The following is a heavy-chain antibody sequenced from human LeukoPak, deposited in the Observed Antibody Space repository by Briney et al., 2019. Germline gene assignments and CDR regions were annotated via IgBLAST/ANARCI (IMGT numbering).Heavy chain of an antibody. CDR1: GFTFSNYA. Sequence: GGSLRLSCAASGFTFSNYAMSWVRQAPGKGLEWVSTISDGSGGSTYYADSVKGRFTISRDNAKNSLYLQMNSLRAEDTAVYYCARESITIFGVVIAPWGQGTLVTVSS. CDR2: ISDGSGGST. J-gene: IGHJ5*02. D-gene: IGHD3-3*01. CDR3: ARESITIFGVVIAP. V-gene: IGHV3-23*01.